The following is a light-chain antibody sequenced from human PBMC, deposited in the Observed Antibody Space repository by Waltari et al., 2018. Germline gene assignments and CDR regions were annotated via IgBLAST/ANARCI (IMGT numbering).Light chain of an antibody. Sequence: DIVVTQSPDSLAVSLGERATINCKSSQSLFHTNNKNYLAWYQQKPGKAPKLLIYKASSLESGVPSRFSGSGSGTEFTLTISSLQPDDFATYYCQQYNSYWTFGQGTKVEIK. CDR3: QQYNSYWT. J-gene: IGKJ1*01. CDR2: KAS. V-gene: IGKV1-5*03. CDR1: QSLFHTNNKNY.